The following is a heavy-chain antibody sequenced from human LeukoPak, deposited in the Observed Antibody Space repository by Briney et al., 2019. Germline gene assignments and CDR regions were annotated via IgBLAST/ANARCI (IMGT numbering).Heavy chain of an antibody. D-gene: IGHD6-6*01. CDR3: ARGSSSSIDC. Sequence: SQTLSLTCAISGDSVSSNSAAWDWIRQSPSRGLEWLGRTKYRSQWYSEYAVSVKSRIIINTDTSKNQFSPHLSSVTPDDTAVYYCARGSSSSIDCWGQGTLVTVSS. V-gene: IGHV6-1*01. CDR2: TKYRSQWYS. CDR1: GDSVSSNSAA. J-gene: IGHJ4*02.